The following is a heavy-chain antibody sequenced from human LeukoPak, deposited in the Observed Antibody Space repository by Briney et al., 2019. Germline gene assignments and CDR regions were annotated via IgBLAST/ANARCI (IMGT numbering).Heavy chain of an antibody. D-gene: IGHD3-3*01. J-gene: IGHJ4*02. CDR1: GFTFGDYA. V-gene: IGHV4-34*01. Sequence: GSLRLSCTASGFTFGDYAMSWVRQAPGKGLEWIGEINHSGSTNYNPSLKSRVTISVDTSKNQFSLKLSSVTAADTAVYYCARGTTIFGVVIDYWGQGTLVTVSS. CDR3: ARGTTIFGVVIDY. CDR2: INHSGST.